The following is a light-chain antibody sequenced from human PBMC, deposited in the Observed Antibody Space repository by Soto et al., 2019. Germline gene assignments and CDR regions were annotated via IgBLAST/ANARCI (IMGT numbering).Light chain of an antibody. CDR3: TSYTSTTTYV. CDR2: EVS. Sequence: QSVLTQPASVSGSPGQSITISCTGTSSDVGGYNYVSWYQQHPGKAPKLMIYEVSNRPSGVSNRFSGSKSGNTASLTSSGLQAEEEADNYCTSYTSTTTYVFGTGTKVTVL. CDR1: SSDVGGYNY. V-gene: IGLV2-14*01. J-gene: IGLJ1*01.